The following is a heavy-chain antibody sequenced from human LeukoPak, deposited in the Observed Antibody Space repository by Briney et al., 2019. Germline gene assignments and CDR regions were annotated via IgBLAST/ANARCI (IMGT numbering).Heavy chain of an antibody. D-gene: IGHD2-8*01. V-gene: IGHV3-21*01. CDR2: ISSSSSYI. CDR1: GFTFSSYS. CDR3: ARVGGYCTNGVCYTEFDAFDI. Sequence: GGSLRLSCAASGFTFSSYSMNWVRQAPGKGLEWVSSISSSSSYIYYADSVKGRFTISRDNAKNSLYLQMNSLRAEDTAVYYCARVGGYCTNGVCYTEFDAFDIWGQGTMVTVSS. J-gene: IGHJ3*02.